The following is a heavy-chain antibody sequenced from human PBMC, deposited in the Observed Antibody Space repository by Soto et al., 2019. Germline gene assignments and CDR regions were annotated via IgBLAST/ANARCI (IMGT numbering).Heavy chain of an antibody. D-gene: IGHD3-22*01. CDR1: GGSISNNNW. V-gene: IGHV4-4*02. CDR3: ARGRSITMIVVAIYYFDY. Sequence: SETLSLTCAVSGGSISNNNWWTWVRQPPGKGLEWIGEINHSGSTNYNPSLKSRVTISVDTSKNQFSLKLSSVTAADTAVYYCARGRSITMIVVAIYYFDYWGQGTLVTVSS. CDR2: INHSGST. J-gene: IGHJ4*02.